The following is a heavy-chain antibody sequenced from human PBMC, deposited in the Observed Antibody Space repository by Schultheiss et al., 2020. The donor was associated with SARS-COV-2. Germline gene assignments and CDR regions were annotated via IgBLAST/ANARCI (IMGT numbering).Heavy chain of an antibody. V-gene: IGHV3-11*01. Sequence: GESLKISCAASGFTFSDYYMSWIRQAPGKGLEWVSYISSSGSTIYYADSVKGRFTISRDNAKNSLYLQMNSLRAEDTAVYYCARDIDKYYFDYWGQGTLVTVSS. CDR3: ARDIDKYYFDY. CDR1: GFTFSDYY. D-gene: IGHD3-16*02. CDR2: ISSSGSTI. J-gene: IGHJ4*02.